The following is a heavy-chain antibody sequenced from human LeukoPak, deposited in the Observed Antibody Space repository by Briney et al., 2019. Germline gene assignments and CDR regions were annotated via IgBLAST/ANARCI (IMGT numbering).Heavy chain of an antibody. D-gene: IGHD3-10*01. CDR3: ARQYGSGSYSPFDY. Sequence: SETLSLTCTVSGGSISSYYWSWIRQPPGKGLEWIATIHYSGSTYYNPSLKSRVTISVDTSKNQFSLKLSSVTAADTAVYYCARQYGSGSYSPFDYWGQGTLVTVSS. J-gene: IGHJ4*02. V-gene: IGHV4-59*12. CDR2: IHYSGST. CDR1: GGSISSYY.